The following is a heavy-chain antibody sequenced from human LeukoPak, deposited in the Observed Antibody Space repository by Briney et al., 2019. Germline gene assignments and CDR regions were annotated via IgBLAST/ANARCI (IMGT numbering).Heavy chain of an antibody. Sequence: GESLKISCKGSGYSFTSYWIGWVRQMPGKGLEWMGIIYPGDSDTRYSPSFQGQVTISADKSINTAYLQWSSLTASDTAMYYCASRPFETTVVPWDFYWGQGTQVTVSS. CDR2: IYPGDSDT. J-gene: IGHJ4*02. CDR1: GYSFTSYW. D-gene: IGHD4-23*01. V-gene: IGHV5-51*01. CDR3: ASRPFETTVVPWDFY.